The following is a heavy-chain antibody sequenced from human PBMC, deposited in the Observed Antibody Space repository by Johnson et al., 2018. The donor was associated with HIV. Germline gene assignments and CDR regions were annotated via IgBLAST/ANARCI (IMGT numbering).Heavy chain of an antibody. CDR3: ARERGYSSVLWKLSEAAFDI. Sequence: QVQLVESGGGVVQPGRSLRLSCAASGFTFSSYGMHWVRQAPGKGLEWVTVISYDGTNKYYADSMRGRFTISRDNTKNSLYLEMNSLRAEDTAVYYCARERGYSSVLWKLSEAAFDIWGQGTMVTVSS. CDR1: GFTFSSYG. CDR2: ISYDGTNK. D-gene: IGHD6-19*01. J-gene: IGHJ3*02. V-gene: IGHV3-30*03.